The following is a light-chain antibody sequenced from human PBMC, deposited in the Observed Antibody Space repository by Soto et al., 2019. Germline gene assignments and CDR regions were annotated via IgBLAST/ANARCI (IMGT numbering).Light chain of an antibody. V-gene: IGLV1-40*01. CDR2: GNT. CDR1: SSNIGAGYD. Sequence: QSVLTQPPSVSGAPGQRATISCTGSSSNIGAGYDVHWYQQLPGAAPKLLITGNTNRPSGVPDRFSGSKSGTSASLAITGLQAEDEADYYCQSYDLSLDVVLFGGRTQLTVL. CDR3: QSYDLSLDVVL. J-gene: IGLJ2*01.